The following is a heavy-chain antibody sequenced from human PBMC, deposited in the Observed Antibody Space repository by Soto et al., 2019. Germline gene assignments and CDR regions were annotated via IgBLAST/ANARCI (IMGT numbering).Heavy chain of an antibody. CDR2: IVASDGAT. V-gene: IGHV3-23*01. D-gene: IGHD2-15*01. CDR1: GFTFTNSG. J-gene: IGHJ4*02. Sequence: EVQLLESGGGLVQPGGSLRLSCVTSGFTFTNSGMNWVRQAPGKGLEWVSSIVASDGATYYADSVKGRFTVSRDTSKNTFFLHMNCLRDDDTAFYYCAKYRCAAHCISDFDYWGQGTLVTVSS. CDR3: AKYRCAAHCISDFDY.